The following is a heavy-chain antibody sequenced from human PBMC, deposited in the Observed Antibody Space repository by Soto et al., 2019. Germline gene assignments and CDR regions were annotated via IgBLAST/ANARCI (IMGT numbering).Heavy chain of an antibody. D-gene: IGHD3-9*01. CDR2: IIPIFGTA. J-gene: IGHJ6*02. V-gene: IGHV1-69*01. Sequence: QVQLVQSGAEVKKPGASVKVSCKASGGTFSSYAISWVRQAPGQGLEWMGGIIPIFGTANYAQKFQGRVTIPADESTSTAYMELSSLRSEDTAVYYCATYYDILTGYSPGGMDVWGQGTTVTVSS. CDR3: ATYYDILTGYSPGGMDV. CDR1: GGTFSSYA.